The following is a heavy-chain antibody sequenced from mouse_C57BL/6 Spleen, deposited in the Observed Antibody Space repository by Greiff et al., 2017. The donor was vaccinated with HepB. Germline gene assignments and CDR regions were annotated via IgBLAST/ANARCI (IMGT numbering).Heavy chain of an antibody. CDR1: GYTFTSYW. Sequence: QVQLQQPGAELVMPGASVKLSCKASGYTFTSYWMHWVKQRPGQGLEWIGEIDPSDSYTNYNQKFKGKSTLTVDKSSSTAYLQLSSLTSEDSAVYCCADCGYDGGYWGQGTLVTVSS. CDR2: IDPSDSYT. D-gene: IGHD2-2*01. CDR3: ADCGYDGGY. J-gene: IGHJ3*01. V-gene: IGHV1-69*01.